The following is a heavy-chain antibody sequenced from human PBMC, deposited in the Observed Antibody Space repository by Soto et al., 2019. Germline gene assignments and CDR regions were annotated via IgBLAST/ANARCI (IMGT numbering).Heavy chain of an antibody. J-gene: IGHJ5*02. CDR1: GGTFSSYA. CDR3: APDLRYFGWFDP. Sequence: QVQLVQSGAEVKKPGPSVKVSCKDSGGTFSSYAISWVRQAPGQGLEWMGVIIPIFGTANYAQKFQGRVTITADESTSTAYMELSSLRSEDTAVYYCAPDLRYFGWFDPWGQGTLVTVSS. D-gene: IGHD3-9*01. V-gene: IGHV1-69*01. CDR2: IIPIFGTA.